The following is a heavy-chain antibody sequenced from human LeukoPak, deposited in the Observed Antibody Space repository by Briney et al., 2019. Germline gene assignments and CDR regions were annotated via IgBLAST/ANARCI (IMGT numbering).Heavy chain of an antibody. J-gene: IGHJ3*02. CDR2: IYHSGST. CDR3: ARERAGIVVVTVDAFDI. CDR1: GGSFSGYY. V-gene: IGHV4-34*01. D-gene: IGHD2-21*02. Sequence: SETLSLTCAVYGGSFSGYYWSWIRQPPGKGLEWIGEIYHSGSTNYNPSLKSRVTISVDKSKNQFSLKLSSVTAADTAVYYCARERAGIVVVTVDAFDIWGQGTMVTVSS.